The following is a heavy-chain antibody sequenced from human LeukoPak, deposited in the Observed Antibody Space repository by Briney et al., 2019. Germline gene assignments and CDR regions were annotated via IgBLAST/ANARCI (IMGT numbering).Heavy chain of an antibody. CDR1: GYTFTSYG. D-gene: IGHD5-18*01. Sequence: ASVKVSCKASGYTFTSYGISWVRQASGQGLEWMGWISAYNGNTNYAQKLQGRVTMTTDTTTSTAYMELRSLRSDDTAVYYCAREGYSYGYTGYYYYMDVWGKGTTVTVSS. V-gene: IGHV1-18*01. CDR3: AREGYSYGYTGYYYYMDV. CDR2: ISAYNGNT. J-gene: IGHJ6*03.